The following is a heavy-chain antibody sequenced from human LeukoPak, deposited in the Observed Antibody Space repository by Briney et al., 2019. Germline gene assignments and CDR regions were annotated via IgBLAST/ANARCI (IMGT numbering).Heavy chain of an antibody. V-gene: IGHV4-61*02. CDR2: FYTSENI. Sequence: SETLSLTCTVSGVSISDGTSYWTWIRQPAGKGLEWIGRFYTSENIIYNPSLRSRGFISVDTSKNQFSLELNSVTAADTAVYYCARSGASFDWDFALWGRGTLVTVSS. CDR3: ARSGASFDWDFAL. J-gene: IGHJ2*01. CDR1: GVSISDGTSY. D-gene: IGHD1-26*01.